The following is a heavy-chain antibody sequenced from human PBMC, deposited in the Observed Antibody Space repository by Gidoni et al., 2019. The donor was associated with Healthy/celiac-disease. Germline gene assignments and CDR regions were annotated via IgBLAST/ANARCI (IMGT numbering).Heavy chain of an antibody. J-gene: IGHJ3*02. CDR2: IFSNDAN. D-gene: IGHD3-22*01. CDR1: GVSRSNARMG. Sequence: QVTLKESGPVLVKPTETLTLTCTVSGVSRSNARMGGSWIRQPPGKALEWLAHIFSNDANSYSTSLKSRLTISKDTSKSQVVLTMTNMDPVDTATYYCARIPGYYDSSGGAHDAFDIWGQGTLVTVSS. CDR3: ARIPGYYDSSGGAHDAFDI. V-gene: IGHV2-26*01.